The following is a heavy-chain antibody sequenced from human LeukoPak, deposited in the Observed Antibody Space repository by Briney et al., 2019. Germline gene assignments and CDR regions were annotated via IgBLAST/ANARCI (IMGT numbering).Heavy chain of an antibody. CDR3: ARGQYQLL. CDR1: GITVSTNY. J-gene: IGHJ4*02. Sequence: GGSLRLSCAASGITVSTNYMSWVRQAPGKGLEWVAKVNPDGNEKYYVDSVRGRFTISKDNPKNSVYLQMDSLKAEDTAVYYCARGQYQLLWGKGALIIVSS. D-gene: IGHD2-2*01. CDR2: VNPDGNEK. V-gene: IGHV3-7*04.